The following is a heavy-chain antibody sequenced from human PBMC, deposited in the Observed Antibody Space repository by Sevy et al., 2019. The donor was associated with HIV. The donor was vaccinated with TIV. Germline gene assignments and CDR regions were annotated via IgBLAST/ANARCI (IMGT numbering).Heavy chain of an antibody. D-gene: IGHD1-1*01. CDR3: ARGPPVRTGDDSLSWFDP. J-gene: IGHJ5*02. V-gene: IGHV4-59*01. Sequence: SETLSLTCTVSYGSISGYHWTWIRQPPGKTLEYIGYVYYTGDTNYNPSLKSRVTMSVDTSKSQFSLKVTSVTAADTAVYYWARGPPVRTGDDSLSWFDPWGQGTLVTVSS. CDR2: VYYTGDT. CDR1: YGSISGYH.